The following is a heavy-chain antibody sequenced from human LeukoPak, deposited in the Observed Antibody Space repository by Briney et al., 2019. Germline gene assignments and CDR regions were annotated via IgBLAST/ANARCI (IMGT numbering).Heavy chain of an antibody. CDR1: GFTFSSYG. V-gene: IGHV3-7*03. Sequence: PGGSLRLSCAASGFTFSSYGMSWVRQAPGKGLEWVANIKQDGSEKYYVDSVKGRFTISRDNAKNSLYLQMNSLRADDTAVYYCARDYRTFDDWGQGTLVTVSS. D-gene: IGHD4-11*01. CDR3: ARDYRTFDD. J-gene: IGHJ4*02. CDR2: IKQDGSEK.